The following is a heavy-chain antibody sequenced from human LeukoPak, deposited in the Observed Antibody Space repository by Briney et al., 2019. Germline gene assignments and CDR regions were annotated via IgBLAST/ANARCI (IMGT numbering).Heavy chain of an antibody. D-gene: IGHD2-15*01. V-gene: IGHV3-48*02. Sequence: GGSLRLSCAASGFTFSRFGMNWVRQAPGKGLEWISYISSSSSAMYYADSVKGRFTISRDNAKNPLYLQMSSLRDEDTAVYYCAQKGGTDHWGQGTLVTVSS. CDR1: GFTFSRFG. CDR3: AQKGGTDH. J-gene: IGHJ4*02. CDR2: ISSSSSAM.